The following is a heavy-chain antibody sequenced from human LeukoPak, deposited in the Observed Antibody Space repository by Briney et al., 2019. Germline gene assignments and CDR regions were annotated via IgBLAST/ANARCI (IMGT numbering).Heavy chain of an antibody. CDR1: GYTFSNYA. J-gene: IGHJ4*02. CDR2: ISTYNGNT. D-gene: IGHD6-13*01. Sequence: ASVKVSCKASGYTFSNYAINWVRQAPGQGLEWMGWISTYNGNTNYAQKLQDRVTMTTDTSTSTAYMELRSLRSDDTAMYYCAREGIRIAAAGTIDYWGQGTLVTVSS. CDR3: AREGIRIAAAGTIDY. V-gene: IGHV1-18*01.